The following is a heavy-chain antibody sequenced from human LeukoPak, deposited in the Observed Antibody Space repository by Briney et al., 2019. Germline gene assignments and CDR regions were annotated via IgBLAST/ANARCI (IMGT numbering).Heavy chain of an antibody. CDR1: GGTFSSYA. Sequence: GASVKVSCKASGGTFSSYAISWVRQAPGQGLEWMGGIIPIFGTANYAQKFQGRVTITADKSTSTAYMELSSLRSEDTAVYYCARGRVDTAMVTSDAFDIWGQGTMVTVSS. J-gene: IGHJ3*02. CDR2: IIPIFGTA. V-gene: IGHV1-69*06. CDR3: ARGRVDTAMVTSDAFDI. D-gene: IGHD5-18*01.